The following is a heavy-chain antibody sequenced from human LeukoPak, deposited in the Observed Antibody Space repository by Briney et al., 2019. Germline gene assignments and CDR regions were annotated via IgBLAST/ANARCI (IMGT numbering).Heavy chain of an antibody. CDR1: GYTFTAYY. V-gene: IGHV1-2*02. D-gene: IGHD2/OR15-2a*01. J-gene: IGHJ4*02. CDR2: IRPNSGGT. Sequence: ASVSVSCKASGYTFTAYYTHWVRQAPGQGLEWMGWIRPNSGGTNYAQKFQGRVTMTRDTSISTAYMELSRLRSDDTAVYYCARDVNFDYWGQGTLVTVSP. CDR3: ARDVNFDY.